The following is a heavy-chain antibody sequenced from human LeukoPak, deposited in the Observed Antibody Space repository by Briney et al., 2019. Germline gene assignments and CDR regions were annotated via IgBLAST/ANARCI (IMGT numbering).Heavy chain of an antibody. CDR3: ARASSALEWIDAFDI. CDR1: GGSISSYY. Sequence: SETLSLTCTVSGGSISSYYWSWIRQPPGKGLEWIGYIYHSGSTYYNPSLKSRVTISVDRSKNQFSLKLSSVTAADTAVYYCARASSALEWIDAFDIWGQGTMVTVSS. D-gene: IGHD3-3*01. CDR2: IYHSGST. V-gene: IGHV4-59*12. J-gene: IGHJ3*02.